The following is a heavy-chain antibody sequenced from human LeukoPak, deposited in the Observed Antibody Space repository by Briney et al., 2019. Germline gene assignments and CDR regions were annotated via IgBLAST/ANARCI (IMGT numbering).Heavy chain of an antibody. D-gene: IGHD3-22*01. Sequence: LAGRSLRLSCAASGFTFDDYGMSWVRQAPGKGLEWVSGINWNGGSTGYADSVKGRFTISRDNAKNSLYLQMNSLRAEDTALYYCARDLFADYYDSSGYHADWGQGTLVTVSS. CDR3: ARDLFADYYDSSGYHAD. CDR1: GFTFDDYG. J-gene: IGHJ4*02. V-gene: IGHV3-20*04. CDR2: INWNGGST.